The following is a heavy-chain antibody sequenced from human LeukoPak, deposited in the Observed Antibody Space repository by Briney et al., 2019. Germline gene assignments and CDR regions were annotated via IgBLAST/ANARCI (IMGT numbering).Heavy chain of an antibody. CDR3: ARAYCGGDCSFDY. D-gene: IGHD2-21*02. CDR2: INPNSGGA. J-gene: IGHJ4*02. V-gene: IGHV1-2*02. CDR1: GYIFTDYY. Sequence: ASVKVSCKASGYIFTDYYIHWVRQAPGQGLEWMGRINPNSGGAHFAQKFQGRVTMTRDMSTSTVYMELSSLRSEDTAVYYCARAYCGGDCSFDYWGQGTLVTVSS.